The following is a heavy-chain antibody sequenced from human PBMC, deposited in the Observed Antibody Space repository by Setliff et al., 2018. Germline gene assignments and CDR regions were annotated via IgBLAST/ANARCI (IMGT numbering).Heavy chain of an antibody. CDR2: INPNSGNT. J-gene: IGHJ4*02. V-gene: IGHV1-8*02. CDR3: ARGPRHNFWSGYYLVAVNY. D-gene: IGHD3-3*01. CDR1: GYTFTSYG. Sequence: GASVKVSCKPSGYTFTSYGISWVRQAPGQGLEWMGWINPNSGNTGYAQNFQGRVTMTRNTSISTAYMELSSLRFEDTAVYYCARGPRHNFWSGYYLVAVNYWGQGTLVTVSS.